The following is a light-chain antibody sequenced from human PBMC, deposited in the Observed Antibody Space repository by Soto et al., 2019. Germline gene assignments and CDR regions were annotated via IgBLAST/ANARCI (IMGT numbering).Light chain of an antibody. CDR2: AAS. V-gene: IGKV1-39*01. Sequence: DIQMTQSPSSLSASVGDRVTITCRASQSISSYLNWYQQKPGKAPNLLIYAASSLQSGVPSRFSGRGSGTDFTLTISSLQPEDFATYYCQQSYSTLYTFGQGTKLEIK. J-gene: IGKJ2*01. CDR1: QSISSY. CDR3: QQSYSTLYT.